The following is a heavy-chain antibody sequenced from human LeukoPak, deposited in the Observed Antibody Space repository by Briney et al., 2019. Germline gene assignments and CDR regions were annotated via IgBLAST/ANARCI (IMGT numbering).Heavy chain of an antibody. J-gene: IGHJ4*02. V-gene: IGHV1-2*02. CDR3: ASVDIVATALDY. CDR2: INPNSGGT. CDR1: GYTFTGYY. D-gene: IGHD5-12*01. Sequence: ASVKVSCKASGYTFTGYYMHWVRQAPGQGLEWMGWINPNSGGTNYAQKFKGRVTMTRDTSISTAYMELSRLRSDDTAVYYCASVDIVATALDYWGQGTLVTVSS.